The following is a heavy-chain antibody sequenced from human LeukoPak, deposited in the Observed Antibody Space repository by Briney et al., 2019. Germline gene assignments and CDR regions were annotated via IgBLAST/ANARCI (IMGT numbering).Heavy chain of an antibody. J-gene: IGHJ1*01. CDR3: YGANAEH. V-gene: IGHV3-74*03. D-gene: IGHD4-23*01. CDR1: GFTFSSYW. Sequence: GGSLRLSCAASGFTFSSYWMHWVRQAPGKGLVWVSGTNTDGSRTMYADSVKGRFTIARDSAKNTLYLQMNSLRAEDMAVYYCYGANAEHWGQGTVVTVSS. CDR2: TNTDGSRT.